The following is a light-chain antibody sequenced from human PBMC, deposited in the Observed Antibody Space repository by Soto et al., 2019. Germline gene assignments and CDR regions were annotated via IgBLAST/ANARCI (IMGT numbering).Light chain of an antibody. CDR3: QQYGSSPPIT. Sequence: EIVLTQSPGTLSLSPGERATLSCRASQSVSSSYLAWYQQKPGQAPRLLIYGASSRATGIPDRFSGSGSGTDFTLTISRLETEDFAVYYWQQYGSSPPITFGQGTRLEIK. J-gene: IGKJ5*01. CDR1: QSVSSSY. V-gene: IGKV3-20*01. CDR2: GAS.